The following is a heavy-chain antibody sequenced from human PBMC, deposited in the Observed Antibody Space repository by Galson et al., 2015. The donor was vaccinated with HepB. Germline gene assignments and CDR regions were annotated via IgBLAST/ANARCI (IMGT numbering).Heavy chain of an antibody. CDR3: AKSRSGYDSNTIDY. Sequence: SLRLSCAASGFTFRSYAMHWVRQAPGKGLEWVAVIWYDGSNKYYADSVKGRFTISRDNSKNTLCLKMNNLRVDDTAIYYCAKSRSGYDSNTIDYWGQGTLVTVSS. J-gene: IGHJ4*02. CDR2: IWYDGSNK. D-gene: IGHD5-12*01. V-gene: IGHV3-33*03. CDR1: GFTFRSYA.